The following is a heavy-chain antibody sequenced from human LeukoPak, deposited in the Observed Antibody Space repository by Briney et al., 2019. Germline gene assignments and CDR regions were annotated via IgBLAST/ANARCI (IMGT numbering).Heavy chain of an antibody. V-gene: IGHV4-59*08. J-gene: IGHJ4*02. Sequence: PSETLSLTCAVYGGSFSGYYWSWIRQPPGKGLEWIGYIYYSGSTNYNPSLKSRVTISVDTSKNQFSLKLSSVTAADTAVYYCARHYYDSSGYSYDYWGQGTLVTVSS. D-gene: IGHD3-22*01. CDR1: GGSFSGYY. CDR3: ARHYYDSSGYSYDY. CDR2: IYYSGST.